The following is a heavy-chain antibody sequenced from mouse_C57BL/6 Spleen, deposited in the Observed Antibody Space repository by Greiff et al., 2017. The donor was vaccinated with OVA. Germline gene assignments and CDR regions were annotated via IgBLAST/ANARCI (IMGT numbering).Heavy chain of an antibody. CDR2: IYPGDGDT. CDR3: ARGDYSGSSHWYFDV. V-gene: IGHV1-80*01. J-gene: IGHJ1*03. D-gene: IGHD1-1*01. Sequence: VQRVESGAELVKPGASVKISCKASGYAFSSYWMNWVKQRPGKGLEWIGQIYPGDGDTNYNGKFKGKATLTADKSSSPAYMQLSSLISEDSAVYFCARGDYSGSSHWYFDVWGTGTTVTVSS. CDR1: GYAFSSYW.